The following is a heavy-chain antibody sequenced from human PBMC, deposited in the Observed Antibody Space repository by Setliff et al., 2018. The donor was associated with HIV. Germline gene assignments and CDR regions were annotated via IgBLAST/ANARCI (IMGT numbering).Heavy chain of an antibody. V-gene: IGHV4-31*02. CDR3: ARVVAGTPPYYYYYYMDV. CDR1: GASISNSNSY. Sequence: SETLSLTCSVYGASISNSNSYWGWIRQHPGKGLEGIGYIYYSGSTYHNPSLKSRVTISVDTSKNQFSLKLSSVTAADTAVYYCARVVAGTPPYYYYYYMDVWGKGTTVTVSS. D-gene: IGHD2-2*01. CDR2: IYYSGST. J-gene: IGHJ6*03.